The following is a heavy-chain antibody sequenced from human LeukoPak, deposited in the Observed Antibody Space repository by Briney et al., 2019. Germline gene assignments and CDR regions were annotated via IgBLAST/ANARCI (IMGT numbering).Heavy chain of an antibody. CDR3: ARGRDTAIRRDYYYYMDV. V-gene: IGHV4-34*01. J-gene: IGHJ6*03. CDR1: GGSFSGYY. CDR2: INHSGST. Sequence: KTSETLSLTCSVYGGSFSGYYWSWIRQPPGKGLEWIGEINHSGSTNYNPSLKSRVTISVDTSKNQFSLKLSSVTAADTAVYYCARGRDTAIRRDYYYYMDVWGKGTTVTVSS. D-gene: IGHD5-18*01.